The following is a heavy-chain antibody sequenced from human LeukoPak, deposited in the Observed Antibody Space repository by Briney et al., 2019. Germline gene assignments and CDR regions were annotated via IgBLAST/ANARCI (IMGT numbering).Heavy chain of an antibody. V-gene: IGHV4-59*01. CDR1: GGSISSYY. J-gene: IGHJ4*02. CDR3: ARHYGDYVGYDY. D-gene: IGHD4-17*01. Sequence: SETLSLTCTASGGSISSYYWSWIRQPPGKGLEWIGYIYYSGSTNYNPSLKSRVTISVDTSKNQFSLKLSSVTAADTAVYYCARHYGDYVGYDYWGQGTLVTVSS. CDR2: IYYSGST.